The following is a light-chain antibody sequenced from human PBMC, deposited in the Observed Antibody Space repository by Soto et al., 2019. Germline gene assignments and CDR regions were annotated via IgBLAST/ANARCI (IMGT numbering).Light chain of an antibody. J-gene: IGKJ2*01. CDR1: QSVFKGSNNKDC. V-gene: IGKV4-1*01. CDR2: WAS. CDR3: QQFSSPPFFP. Sequence: DIVMTQSPDSLAVSLGARATINCKSSQSVFKGSNNKDCLAWYQQKPGQPPKLLLYWASTRESGVPDRFSGSGSGTDFTLTISRMQAEDVAIYYCQQFSSPPFFPFGQGTKVEIK.